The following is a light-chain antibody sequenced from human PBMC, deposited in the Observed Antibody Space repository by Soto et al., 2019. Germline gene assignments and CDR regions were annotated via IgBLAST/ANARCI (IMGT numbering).Light chain of an antibody. CDR3: QQYGSSPWT. V-gene: IGKV3D-20*01. CDR2: DAS. CDR1: QSVSSGY. Sequence: EIGLTQSPATLSLAPGEIATLSCGASQSVSSGYLARYQQKPGMAPRLLIYDASRRATGIQDRFSGSGSGTDFTLTISSQEPEDCDVYYCQQYGSSPWTFGQGIKVEIK. J-gene: IGKJ1*01.